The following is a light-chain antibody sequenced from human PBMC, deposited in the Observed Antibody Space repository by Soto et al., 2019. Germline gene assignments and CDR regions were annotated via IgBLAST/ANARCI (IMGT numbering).Light chain of an antibody. CDR1: SSNIGAGYD. Sequence: QSVLTQSPSVSAAPGQKVTISCSGSSSNIGAGYDVHWYQQLPGTAPKLLIYGNSNRPSGVPDRFSGSKSGTSASLAITGLQAEDEADYYCQSYDSSLSGVVFGGGTKLTVL. J-gene: IGLJ2*01. CDR2: GNS. CDR3: QSYDSSLSGVV. V-gene: IGLV1-40*01.